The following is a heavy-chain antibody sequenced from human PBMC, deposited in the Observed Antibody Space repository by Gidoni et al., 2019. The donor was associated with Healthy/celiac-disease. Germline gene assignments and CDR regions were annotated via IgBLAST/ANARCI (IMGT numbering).Heavy chain of an antibody. CDR1: GFTFSSYA. CDR3: ARETFSGYSSGWFDY. Sequence: EVQLVESGGGLVQPGGSLRLSWAASGFTFSSYAMHWVRQAPGKGLEYVSAISSNGGSTYYANSVKGRFTISRDNSKNTLYLQMGSLRAEDMAVYYCARETFSGYSSGWFDYWGQETLVTVSS. D-gene: IGHD6-19*01. CDR2: ISSNGGST. J-gene: IGHJ4*02. V-gene: IGHV3-64*01.